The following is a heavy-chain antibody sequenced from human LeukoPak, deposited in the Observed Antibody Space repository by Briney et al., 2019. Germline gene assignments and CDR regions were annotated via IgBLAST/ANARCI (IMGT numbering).Heavy chain of an antibody. CDR3: ARDHNYAFDN. V-gene: IGHV3-11*06. J-gene: IGHJ4*02. CDR1: GFPIIDYS. D-gene: IGHD1-1*01. CDR2: IGISRGNT. Sequence: GGSLRLSCTASGFPIIDYSMNWVRQAPGKGLEWISYIGISRGNTKYADSVKGRFTISADNAKNSLYLQMNSLRVEDTAVYYCARDHNYAFDNWGQGTLVSVFS.